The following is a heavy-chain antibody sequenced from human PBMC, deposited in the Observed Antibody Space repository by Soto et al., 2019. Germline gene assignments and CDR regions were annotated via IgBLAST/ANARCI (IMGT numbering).Heavy chain of an antibody. CDR1: GFTFGDYW. CDR2: MTGDGRTP. J-gene: IGHJ4*02. Sequence: GGSLRLSCAASGFTFGDYWMHWVRQPPGKGPEWVSRMTGDGRTPQYADSVKGRFTASRDNAKSTLYLQMNSLRAEDTAVYYCATAEVDYWRPGTLVTVSS. V-gene: IGHV3-74*03. CDR3: ATAEVDY.